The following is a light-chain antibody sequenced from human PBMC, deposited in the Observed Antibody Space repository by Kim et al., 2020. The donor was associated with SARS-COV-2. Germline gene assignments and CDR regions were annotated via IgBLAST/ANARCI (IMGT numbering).Light chain of an antibody. Sequence: VSPGERATLSCRASQSVSSHLAWYQQKPGQGPRLLIYDASNRATGIPARFSGSGSGTDFTLTISSLEPEDFAVYYCQQRTSCPLTFGGGTKVDIK. CDR1: QSVSSH. V-gene: IGKV3-11*01. CDR2: DAS. CDR3: QQRTSCPLT. J-gene: IGKJ4*01.